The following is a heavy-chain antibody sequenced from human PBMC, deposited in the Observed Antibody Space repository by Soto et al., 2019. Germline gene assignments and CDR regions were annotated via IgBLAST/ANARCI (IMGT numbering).Heavy chain of an antibody. J-gene: IGHJ4*02. CDR2: ISYDGSNK. Sequence: QVQLVESGGGVVQPGRSLRLSCAASGFTFSNYAMHWVRQAPGKGLEWVAFISYDGSNKYYADSVKGRFTSSRDNSKNTLYLQMNSLRADDTTVYYCARDRGHTYGTFDYWGQGTLVTVSS. CDR3: ARDRGHTYGTFDY. D-gene: IGHD5-18*01. V-gene: IGHV3-30-3*01. CDR1: GFTFSNYA.